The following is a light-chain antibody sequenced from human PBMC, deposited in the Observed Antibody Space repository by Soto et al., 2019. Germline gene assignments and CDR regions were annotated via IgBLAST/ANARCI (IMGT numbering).Light chain of an antibody. CDR3: QQLNSYPPWT. CDR2: AAS. V-gene: IGKV1-9*01. J-gene: IGKJ1*01. CDR1: QGISSY. Sequence: IPLTQPPSSLSASVGDRVTITFRASQGISSYLAWYQQKPGKAPKLLIYAASTLQSGVPSRFSGSGSGTDFTLTISSLQPEDFATYYCQQLNSYPPWTFGQGTKVDIK.